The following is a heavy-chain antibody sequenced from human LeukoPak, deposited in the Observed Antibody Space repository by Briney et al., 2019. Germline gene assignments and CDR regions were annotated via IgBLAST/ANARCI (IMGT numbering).Heavy chain of an antibody. CDR3: ARASFGVICGGDCPFDY. CDR2: INHSGST. J-gene: IGHJ4*02. V-gene: IGHV4-34*01. D-gene: IGHD2-21*02. CDR1: GGSFSGYY. Sequence: PSETLSLTCAVYGGSFSGYYWSSIRQPPGKGLEWIGEINHSGSTNYNPSLKSRVTISVDTSKNQFSLKLSSVTAADTAVYYCARASFGVICGGDCPFDYWGQGTLVTVSS.